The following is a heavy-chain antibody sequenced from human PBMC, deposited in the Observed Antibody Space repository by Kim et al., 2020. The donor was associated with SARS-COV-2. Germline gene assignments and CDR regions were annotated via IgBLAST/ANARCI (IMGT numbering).Heavy chain of an antibody. J-gene: IGHJ5*01. D-gene: IGHD2-15*01. CDR1: GFTFNTYA. CDR3: ARSGGSSPGGGTCYPNWFDS. V-gene: IGHV3-23*01. CDR2: ISGGDGIGT. Sequence: GGSLRLSCAASGFTFNTYAMNWVRQAPGKGLEWISTISGGDGIGTYYADSARGRFTISRDNSKNTLSLQMNSLRADDTAAYYCARSGGSSPGGGTCYPNWFDSWGQGTLVTVSS.